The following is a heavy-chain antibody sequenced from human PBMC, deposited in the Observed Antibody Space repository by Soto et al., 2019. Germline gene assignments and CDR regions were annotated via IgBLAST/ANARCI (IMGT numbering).Heavy chain of an antibody. CDR3: ARSGLALPYSASHWFDP. CDR2: ISGSGGST. V-gene: IGHV3-23*01. Sequence: PGGSLRLSCAASGFTFSSYAMGWVRQAPGKGLEWVSAISGSGGSTYYADSVKGRFTISRDNAKNSLFLQMNSLRGEDTAVYYCARSGLALPYSASHWFDPWGHGTLVTSPQ. D-gene: IGHD3-22*01. CDR1: GFTFSSYA. J-gene: IGHJ5*02.